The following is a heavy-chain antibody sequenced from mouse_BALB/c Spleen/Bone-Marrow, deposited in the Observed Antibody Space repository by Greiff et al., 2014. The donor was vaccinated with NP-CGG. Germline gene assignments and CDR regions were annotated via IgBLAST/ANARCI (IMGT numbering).Heavy chain of an antibody. J-gene: IGHJ4*01. V-gene: IGHV5-9-4*01. CDR2: ISSGGRYT. Sequence: DVMLVESGGGLVKPGGSLKLSCAASGFTFSSYVMSWVRQSPEKRLEWVAEISSGGRYTYYPDTVTGRFTISRDNAKNTLYLEMSSLRSEDTAMYYCTRDQFITTATRAMDYWGQGTSVTVSS. D-gene: IGHD1-2*01. CDR1: GFTFSSYV. CDR3: TRDQFITTATRAMDY.